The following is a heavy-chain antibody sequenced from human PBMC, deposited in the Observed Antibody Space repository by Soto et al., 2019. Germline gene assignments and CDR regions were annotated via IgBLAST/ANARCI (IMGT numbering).Heavy chain of an antibody. J-gene: IGHJ6*02. CDR3: ATLSGATIRYYYYYGMDV. D-gene: IGHD5-12*01. Sequence: QVQLVQSGAEVKKPGASVKVSCKVSGYTLTELSMHWVRQAPGKGLEWMGGFDPEDGETIYAQKFQGRVTMTEDTSTDTAYMELRSLRSEDTAVYYCATLSGATIRYYYYYGMDVWGQGTTVTVSS. CDR1: GYTLTELS. CDR2: FDPEDGET. V-gene: IGHV1-24*01.